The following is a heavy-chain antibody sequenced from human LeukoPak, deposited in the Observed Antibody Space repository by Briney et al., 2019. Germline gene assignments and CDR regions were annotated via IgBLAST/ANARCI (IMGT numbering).Heavy chain of an antibody. J-gene: IGHJ4*02. Sequence: ASVKVSCKASGYTFTSYDIKCVRQATGQGLECVGWMNPNSGNTGYAQKFQGRVTITRNTSISTAYMELSSLRSEDTAVYYCARGDIVVVPAAQHYFDYWGQGTLVTVSS. D-gene: IGHD2-2*01. V-gene: IGHV1-8*03. CDR1: GYTFTSYD. CDR2: MNPNSGNT. CDR3: ARGDIVVVPAAQHYFDY.